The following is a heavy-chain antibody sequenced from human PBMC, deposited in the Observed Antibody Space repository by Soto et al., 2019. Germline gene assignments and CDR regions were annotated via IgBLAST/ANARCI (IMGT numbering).Heavy chain of an antibody. V-gene: IGHV3-15*01. D-gene: IGHD3-3*01. CDR1: GFTFSNAW. Sequence: GGSLRLSCAASGFTFSNAWMSWVRQAPGKGLEWVGRIKSKTDGGTTDYAAPVKGRFTISRDDSKNTLYLQMNSLKTEDTAVYYCTTENCAFWSVYYALRYFDWPILPPYWGQGTLVIVSS. J-gene: IGHJ4*02. CDR2: IKSKTDGGTT. CDR3: TTENCAFWSVYYALRYFDWPILPPY.